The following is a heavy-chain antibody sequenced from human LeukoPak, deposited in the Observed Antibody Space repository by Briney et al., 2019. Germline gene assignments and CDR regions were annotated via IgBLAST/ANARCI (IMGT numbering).Heavy chain of an antibody. V-gene: IGHV3-21*01. CDR2: ISSSSSYI. D-gene: IGHD5-18*01. CDR1: GFTFSSYS. CDR3: ARERGYSYGYSDY. Sequence: GGSLRLSCAASGFTFSSYSMNWVRQAPGKGLEWVSSISSSSSYIYYADSVKGRFTISRDNAKNTLYLQMNSLRAEDTAVYYCARERGYSYGYSDYWGQGTLVTVSS. J-gene: IGHJ4*02.